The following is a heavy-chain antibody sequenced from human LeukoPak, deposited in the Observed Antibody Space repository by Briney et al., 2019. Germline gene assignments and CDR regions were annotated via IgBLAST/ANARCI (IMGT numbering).Heavy chain of an antibody. CDR1: GFTFGDYA. CDR2: IRSKAYGGTT. V-gene: IGHV3-49*03. Sequence: GSLRLSCTASGFTFGDYAMSWFRQAPGKGLGWVGFIRSKAYGGTTEYAASVKGRFTISRDDSKSIAYLQMNSLKTEDTAVYYCTTERGGSYYFDYWGQGTLVTVSS. CDR3: TTERGGSYYFDY. D-gene: IGHD1-26*01. J-gene: IGHJ4*02.